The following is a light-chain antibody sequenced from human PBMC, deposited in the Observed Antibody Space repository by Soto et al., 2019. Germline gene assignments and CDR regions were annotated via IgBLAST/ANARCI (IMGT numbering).Light chain of an antibody. CDR2: GND. V-gene: IGLV1-40*01. Sequence: QSVLTQPPSVSGAPGQRVTISCTGRSSNIGAGYAVHWYQQLPGTAPKLLIYGNDNRPSGVPDRFSGSKSGTSASLAITGLQAEDEADYYCQSYDSSLSDVFGPGTKVTVL. J-gene: IGLJ1*01. CDR1: SSNIGAGYA. CDR3: QSYDSSLSDV.